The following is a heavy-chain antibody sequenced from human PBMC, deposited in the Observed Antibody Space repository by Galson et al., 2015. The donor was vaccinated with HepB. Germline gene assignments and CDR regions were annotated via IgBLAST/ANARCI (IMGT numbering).Heavy chain of an antibody. D-gene: IGHD4-11*01. J-gene: IGHJ6*03. CDR2: IYYSGST. CDR3: ARARYSNFEKYYYMDV. Sequence: SETLSLTCTVSGGSISSYYWSWIRQPPGKGLEWIGYIYYSGSTCYNGSLKSRVTISIDTSKNQFSLKLSAVTAADTAVYYCARARYSNFEKYYYMDVWGEGTTVTVS. V-gene: IGHV4-59*01. CDR1: GGSISSYY.